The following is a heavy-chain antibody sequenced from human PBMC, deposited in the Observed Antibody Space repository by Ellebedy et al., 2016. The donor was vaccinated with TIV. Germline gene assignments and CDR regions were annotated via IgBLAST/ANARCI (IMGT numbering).Heavy chain of an antibody. CDR2: INSDGSIT. D-gene: IGHD5-18*01. CDR3: VRDYSYGYGPPFDY. J-gene: IGHJ4*02. CDR1: GFTFSSYW. V-gene: IGHV3-74*01. Sequence: GESLKISCAASGFTFSSYWMQWVRQAPGKGLVWVSRINSDGSITNYADSVKGRFTISRDNAQNTLSLQMNDLRAEDTAVYYCVRDYSYGYGPPFDYWGQGTLVTVSS.